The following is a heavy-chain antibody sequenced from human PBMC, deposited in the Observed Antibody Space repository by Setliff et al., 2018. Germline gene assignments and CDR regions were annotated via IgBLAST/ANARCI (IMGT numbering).Heavy chain of an antibody. J-gene: IGHJ4*02. Sequence: PGGSLRLSCAASGFTFSSYSMNWVRQAPGKGLEWVSYISSSSSTIYYADSVKGRFTISRDNSKNTLYLQMNSLRPDDTAVYYCAKDIYGSGSYAVGGYFDYWGQGTQVTVSS. V-gene: IGHV3-48*01. D-gene: IGHD3-10*01. CDR2: ISSSSSTI. CDR1: GFTFSSYS. CDR3: AKDIYGSGSYAVGGYFDY.